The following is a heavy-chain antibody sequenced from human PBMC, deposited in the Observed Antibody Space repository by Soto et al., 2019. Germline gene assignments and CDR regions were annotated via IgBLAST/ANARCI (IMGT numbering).Heavy chain of an antibody. V-gene: IGHV3-23*01. CDR2: ISGSGCST. J-gene: IGHJ4*02. D-gene: IGHD1-7*01. CDR3: AKVRASKEKNLYFDY. CDR1: VSTLGSYA. Sequence: GGCLGLSWASSVSTLGSYAMSLVLQAPGKGLEWVSAISGSGCSTYYADSVKGRFTISRDNSKNTLYLQMNSLRAEDTAVYYCAKVRASKEKNLYFDYWGQGTLVTVSS.